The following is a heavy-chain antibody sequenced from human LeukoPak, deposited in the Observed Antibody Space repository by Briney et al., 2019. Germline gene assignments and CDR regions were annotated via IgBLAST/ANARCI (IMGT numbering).Heavy chain of an antibody. CDR1: GFTFSSYS. D-gene: IGHD6-19*01. CDR2: ISSSSSYI. Sequence: PGGSLRLSCAASGFTFSSYSMNWVRQTPGKGLEWVSSISSSSSYIYYADSVKGRFTISRDNAKNSLYLQMNSLRAEDTAVYYCARAPGLSSGYYMDVWGKGTTVTVSS. V-gene: IGHV3-21*01. CDR3: ARAPGLSSGYYMDV. J-gene: IGHJ6*03.